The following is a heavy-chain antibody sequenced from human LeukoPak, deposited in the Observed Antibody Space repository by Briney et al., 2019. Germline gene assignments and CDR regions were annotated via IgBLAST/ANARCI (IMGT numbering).Heavy chain of an antibody. CDR2: IYTSGST. V-gene: IGHV4-61*02. D-gene: IGHD2-21*02. CDR1: GGSISSGSPY. J-gene: IGHJ4*02. CDR3: ARGAAAAILFDY. Sequence: PSETLSLTCTDPGGSISSGSPYWSWIRQPAGKGLEWIGRIYTSGSTNYNPSLKSRVTISVDTSKNQFSLKLNSMTAADTAFYYCARGAAAAILFDYWGQGTLVTVSS.